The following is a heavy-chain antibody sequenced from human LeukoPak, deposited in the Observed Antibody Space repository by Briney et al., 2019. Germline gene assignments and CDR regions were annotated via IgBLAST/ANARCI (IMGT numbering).Heavy chain of an antibody. V-gene: IGHV1-2*02. J-gene: IGHJ3*02. CDR2: INPNSGGT. Sequence: GASVKVSCKASGYTFTGYYMHWVRQAPGQGLEWMGWINPNSGGTNYAQKFQGRVTMTRDTSISTAYMELSSLRSEDTAVYYCASSLNYDILTGYSAFDIWGQGTMVTVSS. CDR1: GYTFTGYY. D-gene: IGHD3-9*01. CDR3: ASSLNYDILTGYSAFDI.